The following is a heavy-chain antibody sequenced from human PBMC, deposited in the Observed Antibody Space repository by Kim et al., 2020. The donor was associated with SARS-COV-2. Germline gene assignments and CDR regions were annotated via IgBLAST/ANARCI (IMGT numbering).Heavy chain of an antibody. D-gene: IGHD3-22*01. J-gene: IGHJ4*02. V-gene: IGHV1-3*01. CDR1: GYTFTSYA. Sequence: ASVKVSCKPSGYTFTSYAMHWVRQAPGQRLEWMGWINAGNGNTKYSQKFQGRVTITRDTSASTAYMELSSLRSEDTAVYYCARGVLMSSGYFGYWGQGTLVTVSS. CDR2: INAGNGNT. CDR3: ARGVLMSSGYFGY.